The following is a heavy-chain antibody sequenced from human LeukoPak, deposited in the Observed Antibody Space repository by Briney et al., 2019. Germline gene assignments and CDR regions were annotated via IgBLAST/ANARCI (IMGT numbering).Heavy chain of an antibody. CDR3: ARAEVIAAAAFNWFDP. CDR2: IYSGGST. CDR1: GFTVNSNY. J-gene: IGHJ5*02. V-gene: IGHV3-66*01. D-gene: IGHD6-13*01. Sequence: GGSLRLSCAASGFTVNSNYMSWVRQAPGKGLEWVSIIYSGGSTYYADSVKGRSTISRDTSKNTLYLQMNSLRAEDTAVYYCARAEVIAAAAFNWFDPWGQGTLVTVSS.